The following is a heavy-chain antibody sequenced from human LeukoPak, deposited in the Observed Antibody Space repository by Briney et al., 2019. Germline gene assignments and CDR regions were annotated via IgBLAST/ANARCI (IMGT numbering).Heavy chain of an antibody. J-gene: IGHJ4*02. CDR2: ISGDGSIT. CDR1: GFTISGYW. Sequence: PGGSLRLSCAASGFTISGYWMHWVRQAPGKGLVWVSRISGDGSITAYADPVKGRFTISRDNAKNTLYLQMNSLRAEDTAVYYCARGRAGNYYNHNDYWGQGTLVTVSS. CDR3: ARGRAGNYYNHNDY. D-gene: IGHD3-10*01. V-gene: IGHV3-74*01.